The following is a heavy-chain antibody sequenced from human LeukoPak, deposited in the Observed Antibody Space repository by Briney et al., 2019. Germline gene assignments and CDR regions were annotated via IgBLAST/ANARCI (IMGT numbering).Heavy chain of an antibody. CDR2: IIPIFGTA. J-gene: IGHJ3*02. CDR3: AVNLAYCGGDCYPFDAFDI. Sequence: SVKVSCKASGGTFSSYAISWVRQAPGQGLEWMGGIIPIFGTANYAQKFQGRVTITTDESTSTAYMELSRLRSDDTAVYYCAVNLAYCGGDCYPFDAFDIWGQGTMVTVSS. D-gene: IGHD2-21*02. V-gene: IGHV1-69*05. CDR1: GGTFSSYA.